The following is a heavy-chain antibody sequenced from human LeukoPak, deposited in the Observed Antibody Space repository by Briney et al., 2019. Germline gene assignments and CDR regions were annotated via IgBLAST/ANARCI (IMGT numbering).Heavy chain of an antibody. CDR1: GFTVSSNY. Sequence: GGSLRLSCAASGFTVSSNYMSWVRQAPGKGLEWVSAISGSGGSTYYADSVKGRFTISRDNSKNTLYLQMNSLRAEDTAVYYCAKYPQVLLWFGELYYWGQGTLVTVSS. CDR3: AKYPQVLLWFGELYY. V-gene: IGHV3-23*01. J-gene: IGHJ4*02. CDR2: ISGSGGST. D-gene: IGHD3-10*01.